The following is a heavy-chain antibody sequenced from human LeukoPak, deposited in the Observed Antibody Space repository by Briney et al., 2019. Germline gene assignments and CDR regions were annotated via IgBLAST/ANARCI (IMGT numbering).Heavy chain of an antibody. D-gene: IGHD3-3*01. Sequence: SETLSLTCTVSGGSIRSSSYYWVWVRQPPGKGLEWIGTNSGSTYYNPSLKTRVTISVDTSKNQFSLNLSSVTAAATAVYYCARSSGMVIRNWFDPWGQGILVTVSS. CDR2: NSGST. CDR3: ARSSGMVIRNWFDP. J-gene: IGHJ5*02. CDR1: GGSIRSSSYY. V-gene: IGHV4-39*01.